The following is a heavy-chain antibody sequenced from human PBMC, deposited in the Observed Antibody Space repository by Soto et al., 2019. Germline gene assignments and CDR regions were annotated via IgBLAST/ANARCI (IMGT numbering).Heavy chain of an antibody. CDR2: ISGSGGRT. J-gene: IGHJ4*02. CDR3: AKDSTGGSYSDYFDY. V-gene: IGHV3-23*01. D-gene: IGHD1-26*01. CDR1: GFTFSSYA. Sequence: EVQLLESGGGLVQPGGSLRLSCAASGFTFSSYAMSWVRQAPGKGLEWVSAISGSGGRTYYADSVKGRFTISRDNSKNTLDLQMNSLRAEDTAVYYCAKDSTGGSYSDYFDYWGQGTLVTVSS.